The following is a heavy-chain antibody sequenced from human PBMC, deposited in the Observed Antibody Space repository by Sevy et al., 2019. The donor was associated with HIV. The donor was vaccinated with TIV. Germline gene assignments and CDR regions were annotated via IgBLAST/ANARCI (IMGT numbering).Heavy chain of an antibody. CDR1: GFTVSSNY. CDR3: ATSLIYSSIWYFDY. V-gene: IGHV3-53*01. J-gene: IGHJ4*02. CDR2: IYSGGST. D-gene: IGHD6-13*01. Sequence: GGSLRLSCAASGFTVSSNYMSWVRQAPGKGLEWVSVIYSGGSTYYADSVKGRFTISRDNSKNTLYLQMNSLRAEDTAVYYCATSLIYSSIWYFDYWGQGTLVTVSS.